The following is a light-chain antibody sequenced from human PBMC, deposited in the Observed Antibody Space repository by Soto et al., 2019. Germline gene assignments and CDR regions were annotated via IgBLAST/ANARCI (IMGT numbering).Light chain of an antibody. CDR2: EVT. J-gene: IGLJ1*01. CDR3: CSYADNNDYV. Sequence: QSALTQPPSASGSLGQSVTISCTGTSSDVGAYNYVSWYQQHQGKAPKLMIYEVTRRPSGVPDRFSGSKSGNTASLNVSGLQAEDEADYYCCSYADNNDYVLGPAKKVTV. V-gene: IGLV2-8*01. CDR1: SSDVGAYNY.